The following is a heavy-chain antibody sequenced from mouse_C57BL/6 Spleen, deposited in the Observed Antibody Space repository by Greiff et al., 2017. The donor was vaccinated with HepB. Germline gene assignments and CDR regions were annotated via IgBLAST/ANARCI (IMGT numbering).Heavy chain of an antibody. CDR1: GYTFTDYN. CDR3: ARNYITTVVASYYYAMDY. D-gene: IGHD1-1*01. Sequence: EVQLQQSGPELVKPGASVKMSCKASGYTFTDYNMHWVKQSHGKSLEWIGYINPNNGGTSYNQKFKGKATLTVNKSSSTAYMERRSLTSEDSAVYYCARNYITTVVASYYYAMDYWGQGTSVTVSS. V-gene: IGHV1-22*01. CDR2: INPNNGGT. J-gene: IGHJ4*01.